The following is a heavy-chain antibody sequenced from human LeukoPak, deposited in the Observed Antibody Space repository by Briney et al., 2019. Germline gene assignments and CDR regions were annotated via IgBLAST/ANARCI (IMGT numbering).Heavy chain of an antibody. Sequence: ASVKVSWKASGYTFTSYDINWVRQATGQGLEWMGWMNPNSGNTGYAQKFQGRVTITRNTSISTAYMKLSSLRSEDTAVYYCAALHCSSTSCYLDYWGQGTLVTVSS. D-gene: IGHD2-2*01. CDR1: GYTFTSYD. CDR2: MNPNSGNT. J-gene: IGHJ4*02. CDR3: AALHCSSTSCYLDY. V-gene: IGHV1-8*01.